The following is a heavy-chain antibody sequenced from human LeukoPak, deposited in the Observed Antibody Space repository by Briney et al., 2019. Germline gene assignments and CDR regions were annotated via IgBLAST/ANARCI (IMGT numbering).Heavy chain of an antibody. CDR3: AREDGYRWYFDY. D-gene: IGHD5-24*01. Sequence: SETLSLTCTVSGGSISTYYWNWIRQPPGKGLEWIGYIYYSGTTNYNPSLKSRVSMSVDTSKTQFSLKLSSVTAADTAVYYCAREDGYRWYFDYLGQGTLVTVSS. CDR2: IYYSGTT. J-gene: IGHJ4*02. V-gene: IGHV4-59*01. CDR1: GGSISTYY.